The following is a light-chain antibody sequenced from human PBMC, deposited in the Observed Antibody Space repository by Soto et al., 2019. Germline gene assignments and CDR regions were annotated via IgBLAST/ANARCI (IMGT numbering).Light chain of an antibody. CDR3: QQANSFPIT. CDR1: LGISRW. J-gene: IGKJ5*01. CDR2: TAS. V-gene: IGKV1-12*01. Sequence: IQMTQSPSSVSASVGDRVTITCRASLGISRWLAWYQQKPGKAPKLLIYTASTLQSGVPSRFSGSGSGTDFTLTISNLQPEDFATYYCQQANSFPITFGPGTRLEI.